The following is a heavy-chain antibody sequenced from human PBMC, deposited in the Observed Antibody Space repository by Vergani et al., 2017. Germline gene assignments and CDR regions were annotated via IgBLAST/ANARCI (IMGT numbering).Heavy chain of an antibody. CDR2: IKSKTDGGTT. Sequence: EVQLVESGGDLVKPGGSLRLSCAASGFTFSNAWMSWVRQAPGKGLEWVGRIKSKTDGGTTDYAAPVKGRFTISRDDSKNTLYLQMNSLKTEDTAVYYCTTDKDYDYVWGSYRVDYWGQGTLVTVSS. D-gene: IGHD3-16*02. V-gene: IGHV3-15*01. CDR1: GFTFSNAW. J-gene: IGHJ4*02. CDR3: TTDKDYDYVWGSYRVDY.